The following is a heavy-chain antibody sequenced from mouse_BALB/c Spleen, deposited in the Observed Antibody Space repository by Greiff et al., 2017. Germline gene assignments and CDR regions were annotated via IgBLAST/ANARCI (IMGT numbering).Heavy chain of an antibody. CDR3: AREGDYWSYWYFDV. Sequence: VQLKESGPGLVKPSQSLSLTCSVTGYSITSGYYWNWIRQFPGNKLEWMGYISYDGSNNYNPSLKNRISITRDTSKNQFFLKLNSVTTEDTATYYCAREGDYWSYWYFDVWGAGTTVTVSS. J-gene: IGHJ1*01. D-gene: IGHD1-1*01. CDR2: ISYDGSN. CDR1: GYSITSGYY. V-gene: IGHV3-6*02.